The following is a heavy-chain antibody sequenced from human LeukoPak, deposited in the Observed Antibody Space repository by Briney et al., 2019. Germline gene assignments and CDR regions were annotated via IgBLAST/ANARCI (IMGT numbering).Heavy chain of an antibody. D-gene: IGHD2-2*01. J-gene: IGHJ5*02. V-gene: IGHV3-48*03. CDR3: AKDSRTYFKWLDP. CDR2: ISSSGRAK. CDR1: GFTFSSYE. Sequence: GGSLRLSCAASGFTFSSYEMNWVRQAPGKGLEWVSYISSSGRAKYYADSVKGRFTISRDNSKNTPYLQMNSLRAEDTAVYKCAKDSRTYFKWLDPWGQGTLVTVSS.